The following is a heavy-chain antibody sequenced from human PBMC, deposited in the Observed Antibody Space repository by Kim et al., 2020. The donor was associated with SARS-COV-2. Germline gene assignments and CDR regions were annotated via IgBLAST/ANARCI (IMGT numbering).Heavy chain of an antibody. V-gene: IGHV4-31*03. CDR3: ARVFSGWYRAFDI. CDR2: IYYSGST. J-gene: IGHJ3*02. CDR1: GGSISSGGYY. D-gene: IGHD6-19*01. Sequence: SETLSLTCTVSGGSISSGGYYWSWIRQHPGKGLEWIGYIYYSGSTYYNPSLKSRVTISVDTSKNQFSLKLSSVTAADTAVYYCARVFSGWYRAFDIWGQGTMVTVSS.